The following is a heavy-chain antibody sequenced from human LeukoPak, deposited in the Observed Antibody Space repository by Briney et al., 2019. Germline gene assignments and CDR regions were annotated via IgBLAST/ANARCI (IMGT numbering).Heavy chain of an antibody. CDR3: ARYPTFYYDSIVSPTDAFDI. Sequence: SETLSLTCTVSGVSISSSNSYWGWIRQPPGKGLEWIGSIYYSGNTYYNASLKSQVSISIDTSKNQFSLNLSSVTAADTAMYYCARYPTFYYDSIVSPTDAFDIWGQGTMVTVSS. V-gene: IGHV4-39*01. CDR1: GVSISSSNSY. D-gene: IGHD3-22*01. J-gene: IGHJ3*02. CDR2: IYYSGNT.